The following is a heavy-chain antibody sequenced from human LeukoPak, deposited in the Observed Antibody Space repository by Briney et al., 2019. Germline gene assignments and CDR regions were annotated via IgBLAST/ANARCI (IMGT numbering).Heavy chain of an antibody. CDR3: ARDLSSGYYGDY. CDR1: GFTFSSYA. CDR2: ISYDGSNK. V-gene: IGHV3-30-3*01. J-gene: IGHJ4*02. D-gene: IGHD3-22*01. Sequence: PGGSLRLSCAASGFTFSSYAMHWVRQAPGKGLEWVAVISYDGSNKYYADSVKGRFTISRDNSKNTLYLQMNSLRAEDTAVYYCARDLSSGYYGDYWGQGTLVTVSS.